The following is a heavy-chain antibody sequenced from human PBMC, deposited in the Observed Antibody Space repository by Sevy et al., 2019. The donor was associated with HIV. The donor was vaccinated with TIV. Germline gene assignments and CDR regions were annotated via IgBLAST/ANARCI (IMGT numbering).Heavy chain of an antibody. J-gene: IGHJ4*02. CDR2: IFSSGST. D-gene: IGHD6-19*01. Sequence: GGSLRLSCAISGFIVNDKYIIWVRQAPGKGLEWVSVIFSSGSTYYGDSAKGRFTISRDNSKNTVYLQMISVRVEDTAVYDCVSLFLSYRSGWSYFDYWGQGTLVTVSS. CDR3: VSLFLSYRSGWSYFDY. V-gene: IGHV3-66*02. CDR1: GFIVNDKY.